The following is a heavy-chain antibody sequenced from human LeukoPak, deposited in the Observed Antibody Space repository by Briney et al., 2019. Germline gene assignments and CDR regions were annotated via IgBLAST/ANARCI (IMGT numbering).Heavy chain of an antibody. Sequence: ASVKVSCKASGYTFTGYYMHWVRQAPGQGLEWMGWINPNSGGTNYAQKFQGMVTMTRDTSISTAYMELSRLRSDDTAVYYCARPYCGGGSCHDYFDYWGQGTLVTVSS. D-gene: IGHD2-15*01. J-gene: IGHJ4*02. V-gene: IGHV1-2*02. CDR3: ARPYCGGGSCHDYFDY. CDR2: INPNSGGT. CDR1: GYTFTGYY.